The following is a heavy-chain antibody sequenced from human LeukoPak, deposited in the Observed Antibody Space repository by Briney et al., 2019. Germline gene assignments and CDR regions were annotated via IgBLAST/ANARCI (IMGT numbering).Heavy chain of an antibody. D-gene: IGHD2-2*01. V-gene: IGHV1-18*01. CDR3: ARVAEDGSSPSCYAGVES. CDR2: ISAYQGNT. J-gene: IGHJ5*01. Sequence: ASVQGSCQATGLTFICHGISWVRRARGQGLAWMGWISAYQGNTNYAQKLQGRATMTTAPSTSTAYMELRSLRSDDTTVYYCARVAEDGSSPSCYAGVESWGQRTLGTVFS. CDR1: GLTFICHG.